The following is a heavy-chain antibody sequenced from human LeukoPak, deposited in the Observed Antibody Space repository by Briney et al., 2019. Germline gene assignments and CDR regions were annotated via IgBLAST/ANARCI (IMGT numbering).Heavy chain of an antibody. CDR1: GGSISSGDYY. CDR3: ARGYGEPNWFDP. D-gene: IGHD4-17*01. J-gene: IGHJ5*02. Sequence: SETLSLTCTVSGGSISSGDYYWSWLRQPPGKGLEWIGYIYYSGSTYYNPSLKSRVTISVDTSKNQFSLKLSSVTAADTAVYYCARGYGEPNWFDPWGQGTLVTVSS. CDR2: IYYSGST. V-gene: IGHV4-30-4*01.